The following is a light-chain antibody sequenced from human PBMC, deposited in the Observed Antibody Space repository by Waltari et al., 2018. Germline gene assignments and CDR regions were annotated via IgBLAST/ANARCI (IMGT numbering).Light chain of an antibody. CDR1: SSDVGASNY. Sequence: QSALTQPASVSGSPGQSITLSCTGTSSDVGASNYVSWYQQHPSNAPKLMIYDVTNPPSGASSLFSGSRSGNTASLTISGLQAEDEADYYCSSYPGSVLFGGWTKLTVL. CDR2: DVT. V-gene: IGLV2-14*03. J-gene: IGLJ2*01. CDR3: SSYPGSVL.